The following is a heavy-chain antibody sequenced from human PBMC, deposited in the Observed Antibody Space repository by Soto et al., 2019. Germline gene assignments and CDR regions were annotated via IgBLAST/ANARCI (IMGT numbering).Heavy chain of an antibody. CDR3: AARRSNDNYEILTGYWASDI. Sequence: GGSLRLSCAASGFTVSSNYMSCVRQAPGKGLEWVSVIYSGGSAYYADSVKGRFTISRDNSKNTLYLQRKSLRAEDTAVYYCAARRSNDNYEILTGYWASDIWGQGTMVTGSS. V-gene: IGHV3-53*01. D-gene: IGHD3-9*01. J-gene: IGHJ3*02. CDR2: IYSGGSA. CDR1: GFTVSSNY.